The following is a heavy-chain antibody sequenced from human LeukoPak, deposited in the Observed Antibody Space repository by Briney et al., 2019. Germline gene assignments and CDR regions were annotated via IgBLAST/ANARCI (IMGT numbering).Heavy chain of an antibody. Sequence: PGRSLRLSCAASGFTFSSYGMHWVRQAPGKGLEWVTVIWTDGSKKYYVDSVKGRCSISRDNSNNILYLQMDSLRVEDTAVYYCVRRGAGTYDFDDWGQGTLVTVST. CDR3: VRRGAGTYDFDD. D-gene: IGHD1-26*01. J-gene: IGHJ4*02. V-gene: IGHV3-33*01. CDR1: GFTFSSYG. CDR2: IWTDGSKK.